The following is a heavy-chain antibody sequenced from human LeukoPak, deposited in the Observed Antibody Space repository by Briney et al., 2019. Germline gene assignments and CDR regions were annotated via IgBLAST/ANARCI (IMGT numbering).Heavy chain of an antibody. CDR2: INHSGST. V-gene: IGHV4-34*01. Sequence: PSETLSLTCAVYGGSFSGYYWSWIRQPPGKGLEWIGEINHSGSTNYNPSLKSRVTISVDTSKNQFSLKLSSATAADTAVYYCARGRRVDYWGQGTLVTVSS. J-gene: IGHJ4*02. CDR1: GGSFSGYY. CDR3: ARGRRVDY.